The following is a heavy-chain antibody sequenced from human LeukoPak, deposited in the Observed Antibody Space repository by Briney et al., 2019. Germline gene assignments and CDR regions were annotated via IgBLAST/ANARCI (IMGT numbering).Heavy chain of an antibody. D-gene: IGHD6-6*01. Sequence: ASVKVSRKASGYTFSSYSINWVRQAPGQGLEWMGWISIYNGNTNYAQKLQGRVTMTTDTSASTAYMELRSLRSDDTAVYYCAKDRWRDGSSSFDNWGQGTLVTVSS. CDR2: ISIYNGNT. V-gene: IGHV1-18*01. J-gene: IGHJ4*02. CDR1: GYTFSSYS. CDR3: AKDRWRDGSSSFDN.